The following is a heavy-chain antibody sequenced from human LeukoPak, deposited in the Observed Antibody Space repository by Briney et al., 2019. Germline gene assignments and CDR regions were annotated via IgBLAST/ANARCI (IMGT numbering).Heavy chain of an antibody. CDR3: ARGRSLLYSRGIAVAVPFANFDY. J-gene: IGHJ4*02. Sequence: SETLSLTCAVSGGSISSSNWWSWVRQPPGKGLEWIGEIYHSGSTNYNPSLKSRVTISVDKSKNQFSLKLSSVTAADTAVYYCARGRSLLYSRGIAVAVPFANFDYWGQGTLVTVSS. V-gene: IGHV4-4*02. CDR2: IYHSGST. CDR1: GGSISSSNW. D-gene: IGHD6-19*01.